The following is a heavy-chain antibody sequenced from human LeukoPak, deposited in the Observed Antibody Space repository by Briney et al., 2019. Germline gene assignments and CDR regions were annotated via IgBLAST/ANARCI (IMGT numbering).Heavy chain of an antibody. CDR1: GYTFTGYY. D-gene: IGHD4-17*01. CDR2: INLNSGGT. J-gene: IGHJ3*02. V-gene: IGHV1-2*04. Sequence: ASVKVSCKASGYTFTGYYMHWVRQAPGQGLEWMGWINLNSGGTNYAQKFQGWVTMTRDTSISTAYMELSRLRSDDTAVYYCARDYDYGDRGNAFDIWGQGTMVTVSS. CDR3: ARDYDYGDRGNAFDI.